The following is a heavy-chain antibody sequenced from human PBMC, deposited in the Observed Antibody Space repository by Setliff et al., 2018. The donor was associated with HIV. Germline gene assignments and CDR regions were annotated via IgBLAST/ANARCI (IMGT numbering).Heavy chain of an antibody. J-gene: IGHJ4*02. CDR1: GFTFSNAW. V-gene: IGHV3-15*01. CDR2: IKSKTDGGTA. Sequence: PGESLKISCAASGFTFSNAWMSWVRQAPGKGVEWVGRIKSKTDGGTADYAAPVKGRFTISRDDSKSTVYLQMNSLKTEDTAVYYCTTWQAGNDYWGQGTLVTVSS. D-gene: IGHD6-13*01. CDR3: TTWQAGNDY.